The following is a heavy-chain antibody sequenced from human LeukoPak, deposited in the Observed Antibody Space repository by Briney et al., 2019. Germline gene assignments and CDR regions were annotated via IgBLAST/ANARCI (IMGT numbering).Heavy chain of an antibody. CDR2: IYSDGAI. V-gene: IGHV3-53*01. D-gene: IGHD3-10*01. J-gene: IGHJ4*02. Sequence: GGSLRLSCVASGFAVGSNYMSWVRQAPGKGLEWVSLIYSDGAIRYADSVKGRFTISRDDSKNTLYLQMNSLRAEDTALYFCARAFTFYYGSGTYPIFDYWGQGTLVTVSS. CDR3: ARAFTFYYGSGTYPIFDY. CDR1: GFAVGSNY.